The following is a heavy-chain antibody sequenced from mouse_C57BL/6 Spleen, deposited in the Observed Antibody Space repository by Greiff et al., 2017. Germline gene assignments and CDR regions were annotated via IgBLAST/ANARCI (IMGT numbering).Heavy chain of an antibody. D-gene: IGHD1-1*01. CDR2: IWRGGST. J-gene: IGHJ4*01. CDR1: GFSLTSYG. Sequence: VQRVESGPGLVQPSQSLSITCTVSGFSLTSYGVHWVRQSPGKGLEWLGVIWRGGSTDYNAAFMSRLSITKDNSKSQVFFKMNSLQADDTAIYYCAKTLYYEGAMDYWGQGTSVTVSS. CDR3: AKTLYYEGAMDY. V-gene: IGHV2-5*01.